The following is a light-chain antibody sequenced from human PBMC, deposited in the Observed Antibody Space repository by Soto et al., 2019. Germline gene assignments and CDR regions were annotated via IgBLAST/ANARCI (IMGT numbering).Light chain of an antibody. CDR3: QQYDNWPLT. V-gene: IGKV3-15*01. CDR1: QSISSN. Sequence: EIVMTQSPATLSVSPGERATLSCRASQSISSNLAWYQQEPGQVPRLLIYGVSTRATGIPARFSGSGSGTDFTLTISNLQSEDFAVYFCQQYDNWPLTFGGGTQVEIK. J-gene: IGKJ4*01. CDR2: GVS.